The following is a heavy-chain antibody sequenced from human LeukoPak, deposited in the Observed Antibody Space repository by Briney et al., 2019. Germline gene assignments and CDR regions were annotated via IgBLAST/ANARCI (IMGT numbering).Heavy chain of an antibody. CDR2: INRDGSWT. V-gene: IGHV3-74*01. D-gene: IGHD2-2*01. CDR3: VSFYETY. Sequence: SGGSLTLSCAASGNYWKHLVRQAPGKGLVWVSHINRDGSWTSYADSVKGRFTISKDNAKNTVYLQMNNLRAEDTAVYYCVSFYETYWGRGTLVTVSS. CDR1: GNYW. J-gene: IGHJ4*02.